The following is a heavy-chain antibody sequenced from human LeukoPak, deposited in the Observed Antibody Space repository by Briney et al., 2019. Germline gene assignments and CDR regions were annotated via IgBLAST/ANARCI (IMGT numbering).Heavy chain of an antibody. D-gene: IGHD3-10*01. J-gene: IGHJ4*02. CDR2: INHSGST. V-gene: IGHV4-34*01. CDR3: AREAYYYGSGSPIDY. Sequence: SETLSLTCAVYGGSFSGYYWSWIRQPPGKGLEWIGEINHSGSTNYNPSLKSRVTISVDTSKNQFSPKLSSVTAADTAVYYCAREAYYYGSGSPIDYWGQGTLVTVSS. CDR1: GGSFSGYY.